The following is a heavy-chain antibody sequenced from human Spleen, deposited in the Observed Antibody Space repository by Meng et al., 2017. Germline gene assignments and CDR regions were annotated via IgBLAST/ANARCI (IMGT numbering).Heavy chain of an antibody. D-gene: IGHD6-13*01. CDR1: GFSFTDAW. V-gene: IGHV3-15*01. J-gene: IGHJ4*02. Sequence: EVQLVGCGGGLVKPGGCLRLSCVASGFSFTDAWMSGVRQAPGKGLEWVGRIKSNSDGGTTDYAAPVKGRFTISRDDSKNTLYLQMNSLITEDTAVYFCATGAAAADHWGQGTLVTVSS. CDR2: IKSNSDGGTT. CDR3: ATGAAAADH.